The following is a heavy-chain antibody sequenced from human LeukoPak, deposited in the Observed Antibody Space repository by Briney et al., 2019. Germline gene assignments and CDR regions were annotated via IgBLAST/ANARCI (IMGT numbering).Heavy chain of an antibody. CDR2: IYYSGST. D-gene: IGHD5-18*01. V-gene: IGHV4-31*03. CDR3: ARVSDTAMVFDY. CDR1: GGSISSGGYY. J-gene: IGHJ4*02. Sequence: SQTLSLTSTVSGGSISSGGYYWSWIRQHPGKGLEWIGYIYYSGSTYYNPSLKSRVTISVDTSKNQFSLKLSSVTAADTAVYYCARVSDTAMVFDYWGQGTLVTVSS.